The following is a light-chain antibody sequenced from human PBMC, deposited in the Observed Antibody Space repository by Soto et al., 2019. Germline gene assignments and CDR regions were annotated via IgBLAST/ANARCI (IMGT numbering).Light chain of an antibody. Sequence: QSALTQPASVSGSPGQSITISCTGTSSDVGGYNYVSWYQQHPGKAPKLMIYEVSNRPSGVPNRFSGSKSANTASLTISGLQAEDEADYFCSSYGSTSTRYVFGTGTKLTVL. CDR3: SSYGSTSTRYV. J-gene: IGLJ1*01. V-gene: IGLV2-14*01. CDR1: SSDVGGYNY. CDR2: EVS.